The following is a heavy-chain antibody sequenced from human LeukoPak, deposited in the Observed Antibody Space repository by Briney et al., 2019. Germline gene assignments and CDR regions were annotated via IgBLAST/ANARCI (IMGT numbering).Heavy chain of an antibody. CDR2: INSDGINT. CDR3: ARAYSYGYRDY. J-gene: IGHJ4*02. CDR1: GFTFSNYW. Sequence: PGGSLRLSCAASGFTFSNYWMHWVRQAPGKGLVWVSRINSDGINTSYADSVKGRLTISRDNAKNTLNLQMNSLRAEDTAVYYCARAYSYGYRDYWGQGTLVTVSS. V-gene: IGHV3-74*01. D-gene: IGHD5-18*01.